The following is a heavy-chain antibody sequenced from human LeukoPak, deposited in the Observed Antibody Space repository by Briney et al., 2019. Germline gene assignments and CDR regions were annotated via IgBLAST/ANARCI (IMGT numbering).Heavy chain of an antibody. Sequence: PGGSLRLSCAASGSTFSHYAMSWVRQAPGKGLKWVSAISRSGGSTYYADSVKGRFTISRDNSKNTLYLQMNSLGAEDTAVYFCARGGGDYCFDYWGQGALVTVSS. V-gene: IGHV3-23*01. CDR2: ISRSGGST. CDR1: GSTFSHYA. D-gene: IGHD2-21*02. CDR3: ARGGGDYCFDY. J-gene: IGHJ4*02.